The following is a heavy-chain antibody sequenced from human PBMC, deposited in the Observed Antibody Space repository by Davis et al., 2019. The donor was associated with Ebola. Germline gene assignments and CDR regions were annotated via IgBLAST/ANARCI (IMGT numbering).Heavy chain of an antibody. D-gene: IGHD3-22*01. CDR2: ISSSSSYI. V-gene: IGHV3-11*06. Sequence: GESLKISCAASGFSLSEHYMGWIRQAPGKGLEWVSSISSSSSYIYYADSVKGRFTISRDNAKNSLYLQMNSLRAEDTAVYYCARGRHDSSGYFYWGQGTLVTVSS. CDR1: GFSLSEHY. J-gene: IGHJ4*02. CDR3: ARGRHDSSGYFY.